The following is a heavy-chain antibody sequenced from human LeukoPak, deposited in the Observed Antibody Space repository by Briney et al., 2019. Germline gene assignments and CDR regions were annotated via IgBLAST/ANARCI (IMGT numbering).Heavy chain of an antibody. D-gene: IGHD3-10*01. CDR3: ARKENVYYYFDY. V-gene: IGHV4-39*07. J-gene: IGHJ4*02. Sequence: SETLSLTCTVSGGSISGSSYFWGWIRQPPGKGLEWIGSIYYSGSTYYNPSLQSRVTMSVDTSKNQFSLKLSSVTAVDTAVYYCARKENVYYYFDYWGQGTLVTVCS. CDR1: GGSISGSSYF. CDR2: IYYSGST.